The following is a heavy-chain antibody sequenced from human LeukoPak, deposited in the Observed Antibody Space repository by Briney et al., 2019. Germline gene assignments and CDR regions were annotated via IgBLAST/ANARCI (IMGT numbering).Heavy chain of an antibody. CDR2: IYYSGST. CDR3: ARQGYWSGYFLFDY. J-gene: IGHJ4*02. CDR1: GGSISSYY. Sequence: PSETPSLTCTVSGGSISSYYWSWIRQPPGKGLEWIGYIYYSGSTNYNPSLKSRVTISVDTSKNQFSLKLSSVTAADTAVYYCARQGYWSGYFLFDYWGQGTLVTVSS. V-gene: IGHV4-59*08. D-gene: IGHD3-3*01.